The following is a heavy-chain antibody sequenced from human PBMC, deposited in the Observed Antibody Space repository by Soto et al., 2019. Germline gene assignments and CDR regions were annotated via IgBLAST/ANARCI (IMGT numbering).Heavy chain of an antibody. CDR2: ISGTGDTT. CDR3: ATEDFWSGYHAFG. J-gene: IGHJ4*02. CDR1: GFTFNRYV. D-gene: IGHD3-3*01. V-gene: IGHV3-23*01. Sequence: EVQMWESGGGLVQPGGSLRLSCVGSGFTFNRYVLSWVRQAPGMGPEWVSGISGTGDTTYYADSVKGRFTISRDNSKNPLFLQMNSLRAEDTAVYYCATEDFWSGYHAFGGGQGTLVSVSS.